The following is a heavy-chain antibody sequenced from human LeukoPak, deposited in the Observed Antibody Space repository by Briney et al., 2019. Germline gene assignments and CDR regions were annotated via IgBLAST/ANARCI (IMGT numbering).Heavy chain of an antibody. V-gene: IGHV3-30*04. Sequence: GGSLRLSCAASGFTFSSYAMHWVRQAPGKGLEWVAVISYDGSNKYYADSVKGRFTISRDSAKNSVHLQMNSLRAEDTAVYYCAKGYCSNWGTGTTVTVSS. CDR3: AKGYCSN. CDR2: ISYDGSNK. J-gene: IGHJ6*04. CDR1: GFTFSSYA. D-gene: IGHD2-2*01.